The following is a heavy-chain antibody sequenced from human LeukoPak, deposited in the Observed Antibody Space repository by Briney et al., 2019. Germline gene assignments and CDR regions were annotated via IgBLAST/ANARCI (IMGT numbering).Heavy chain of an antibody. CDR3: ARTDIVVVPAACY. CDR2: IKQDGSEK. D-gene: IGHD2-2*01. J-gene: IGHJ4*02. Sequence: GGSLRLSCAASGFTFGTYWMSWVRQAPGKGLEWVANIKQDGSEKYYVDSVKGRFTISRDNAKNSLYLQMNSLRAEDTAVYYCARTDIVVVPAACYWGQGTLVTVSS. V-gene: IGHV3-7*01. CDR1: GFTFGTYW.